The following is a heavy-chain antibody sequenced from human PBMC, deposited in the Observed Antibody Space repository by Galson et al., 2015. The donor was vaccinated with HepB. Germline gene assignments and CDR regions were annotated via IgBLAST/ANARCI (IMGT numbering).Heavy chain of an antibody. D-gene: IGHD3-3*01. J-gene: IGHJ4*02. CDR1: GYTFTGYY. V-gene: IGHV1-2*02. Sequence: SVKVSCKASGYTFTGYYMHWVRQAPGQGLEWMGWINPNSGGTNYAQKFQGRVTMTRDTSISTAYMELSRLRSDDTAVYYCATGGRFLEWLLLPLAHDYWGQGTLVTVSS. CDR2: INPNSGGT. CDR3: ATGGRFLEWLLLPLAHDY.